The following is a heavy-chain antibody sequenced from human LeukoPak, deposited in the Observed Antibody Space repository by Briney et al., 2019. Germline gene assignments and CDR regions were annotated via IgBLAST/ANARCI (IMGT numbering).Heavy chain of an antibody. D-gene: IGHD6-13*01. V-gene: IGHV4-39*01. CDR1: GGSISSSSYY. Sequence: SETLSLTCTVSGGSISSSSYYWGWIRQPPGKGLEWIGSIYYSGSTYYNPSLKSRVTISVDMSKNQLSLKLSSVTAADTAVYHCARVSRYSSLYFDYWGQGTLVTVSS. CDR2: IYYSGST. CDR3: ARVSRYSSLYFDY. J-gene: IGHJ4*02.